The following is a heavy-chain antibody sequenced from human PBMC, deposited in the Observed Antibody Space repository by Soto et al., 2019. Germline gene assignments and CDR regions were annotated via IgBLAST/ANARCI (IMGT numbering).Heavy chain of an antibody. V-gene: IGHV3-30*18. J-gene: IGHJ4*02. CDR2: ISHDGLYK. Sequence: PGGSLRLSCADHAFIFSASVMHWVSQAPGTGLQWVARISHDGLYKSYVESVEGRFTISRDNSKNTVYLQMTSLRVEDTAVYYCAEDCRVGWSFDNWGPGTLVTVSS. CDR1: AFIFSASV. D-gene: IGHD6-19*01. CDR3: AEDCRVGWSFDN.